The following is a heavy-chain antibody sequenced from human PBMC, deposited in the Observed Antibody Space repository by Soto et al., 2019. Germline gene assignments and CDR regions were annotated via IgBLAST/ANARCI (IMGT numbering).Heavy chain of an antibody. Sequence: ATLSLTCTVSGGSMSEYFWSWIRQSAGKGLEWIGYVYYLGSTDYNPSLKSRVTISVDTSKRQFSLKLSSVTVADTAVYYCARDGYDGSGSPYPAYWGQGAQVTVSS. D-gene: IGHD3-10*01. CDR1: GGSMSEYF. CDR3: ARDGYDGSGSPYPAY. J-gene: IGHJ4*02. V-gene: IGHV4-59*01. CDR2: VYYLGST.